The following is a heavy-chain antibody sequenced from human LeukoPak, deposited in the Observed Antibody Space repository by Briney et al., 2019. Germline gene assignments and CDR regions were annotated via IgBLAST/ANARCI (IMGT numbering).Heavy chain of an antibody. Sequence: SETLSLTCSVSGGPIRSYYWSWLRQPPGKGLEWIGYIYYSGSTYYNPSLKSRVTISVDTSKNQFSLKLSSVTAADTAVYYCARDYYGSGSSLFDPWGQGTLVTVSS. CDR2: IYYSGST. CDR1: GGPIRSYY. CDR3: ARDYYGSGSSLFDP. J-gene: IGHJ5*02. D-gene: IGHD3-10*01. V-gene: IGHV4-59*06.